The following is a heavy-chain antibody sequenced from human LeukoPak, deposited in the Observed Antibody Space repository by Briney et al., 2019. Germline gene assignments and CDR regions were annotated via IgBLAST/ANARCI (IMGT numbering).Heavy chain of an antibody. CDR1: GFTFSSFE. V-gene: IGHV3-48*03. CDR3: ARDHASGSFYPDY. CDR2: ISSSGSDI. J-gene: IGHJ4*02. D-gene: IGHD3-10*01. Sequence: GGSLRLSCVVSGFTFSSFEMNWVRQAPGKGLEWVSYISSSGSDIYYTDSVKGRFTISRDNAKNSLFLQMNSLRDEDTAVYYCARDHASGSFYPDYWGQGTLVTVSS.